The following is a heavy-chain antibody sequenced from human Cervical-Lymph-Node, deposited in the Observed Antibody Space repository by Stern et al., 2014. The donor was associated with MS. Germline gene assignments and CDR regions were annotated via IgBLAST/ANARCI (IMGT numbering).Heavy chain of an antibody. Sequence: EVQLEESGAEVRKPGESLKISCKGFGYSFTNYWIAWVRQMPGKGLEWMGIINPGDSETRYSPSFQGLVTISADKSTNTASLQWSSLQASDSAMYYCARHLWAGDDDAFDIWGQGTMVTVSS. CDR2: INPGDSET. D-gene: IGHD1-14*01. CDR1: GYSFTNYW. J-gene: IGHJ3*02. V-gene: IGHV5-51*01. CDR3: ARHLWAGDDDAFDI.